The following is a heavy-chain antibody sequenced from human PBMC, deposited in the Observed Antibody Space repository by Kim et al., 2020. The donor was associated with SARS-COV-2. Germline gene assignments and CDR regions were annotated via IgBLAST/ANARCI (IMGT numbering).Heavy chain of an antibody. V-gene: IGHV4-34*01. CDR2: INHSGST. D-gene: IGHD4-17*01. CDR3: ARGLRRGCFDY. J-gene: IGHJ4*02. CDR1: GGSFSGYY. Sequence: SETLSLTCAVYGGSFSGYYWSWIRQPPGKGLEWIGEINHSGSTNYNPSLKSRVTISVDTSKNQFSLKLISVTAADTAVYYCARGLRRGCFDYWGQGTLVTVSS.